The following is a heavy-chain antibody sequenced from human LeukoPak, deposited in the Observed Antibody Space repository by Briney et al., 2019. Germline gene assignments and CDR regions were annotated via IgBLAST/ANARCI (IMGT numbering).Heavy chain of an antibody. V-gene: IGHV1-2*02. Sequence: ASVTVSCKASGYTFTGYYLHWMRQAPGQGPEWMGWIDPNSGATNYEQRFQGRVSLTRGTSISTAYMELTSLRPDDTAVYYCARSHGGNSFDNWGQGTLVTVSS. CDR1: GYTFTGYY. D-gene: IGHD4-23*01. CDR2: IDPNSGAT. J-gene: IGHJ4*02. CDR3: ARSHGGNSFDN.